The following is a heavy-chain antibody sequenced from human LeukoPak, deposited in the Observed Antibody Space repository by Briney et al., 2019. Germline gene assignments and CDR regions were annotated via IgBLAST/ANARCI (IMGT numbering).Heavy chain of an antibody. CDR3: ARQPGYSYGSLDY. Sequence: PSETLSLTCAVYGGSFSGYYWSWIRQPPGKGLEWIGEINHSGSTNYNPSLKSRVTISVDTSKNQFSLKLSSVTAADTAVYYCARQPGYSYGSLDYWGQGTLVTVSS. J-gene: IGHJ4*02. V-gene: IGHV4-34*01. D-gene: IGHD5-18*01. CDR2: INHSGST. CDR1: GGSFSGYY.